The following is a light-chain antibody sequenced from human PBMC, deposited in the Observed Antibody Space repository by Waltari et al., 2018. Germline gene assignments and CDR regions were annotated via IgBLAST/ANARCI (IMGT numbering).Light chain of an antibody. CDR1: GSNIGAGYA. CDR3: QSYDNSLSTSLSGAV. J-gene: IGLJ2*01. CDR2: GKT. V-gene: IGLV1-40*01. Sequence: QSVLTQPPSVSGAPGQTISIFCTGSGSNIGAGYAVHWYQQLPGAAPKLLIYGKTKRPSGVPDRFAGSRSGTSASLVITGLQAEDEADYYCQSYDNSLSTSLSGAVFGGGTKLTVL.